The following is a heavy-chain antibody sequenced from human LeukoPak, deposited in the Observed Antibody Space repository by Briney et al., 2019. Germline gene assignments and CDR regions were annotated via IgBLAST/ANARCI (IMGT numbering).Heavy chain of an antibody. CDR2: IIPIFGTA. CDR3: ASGWIDGDFDI. D-gene: IGHD1-1*01. CDR1: GGTFSSYA. Sequence: ASVKVSCKASGGTFSSYAISWVRQAPGQGLEWMGGIIPIFGTANYAQKFQGRVTVTADKSTSTAYMELSSLRSEDTAVYYCASGWIDGDFDIWGQGTMVTVSS. J-gene: IGHJ3*02. V-gene: IGHV1-69*06.